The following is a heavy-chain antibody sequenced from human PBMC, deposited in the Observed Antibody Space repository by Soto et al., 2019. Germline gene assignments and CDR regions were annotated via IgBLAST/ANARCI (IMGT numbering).Heavy chain of an antibody. CDR3: ARTSHGEAAVGFDP. D-gene: IGHD6-13*01. CDR1: GGTFSIYA. J-gene: IGHJ5*02. V-gene: IGHV1-2*02. CDR2: INPNSGGT. Sequence: ASVMVSCKASGGTFSIYAISCLRQAPGQGLEWMGWINPNSGGTNYAQKFQGRVTMTRDTSISTAYMELSRLRSDDTAVYYCARTSHGEAAVGFDPWGQGTLVTVSS.